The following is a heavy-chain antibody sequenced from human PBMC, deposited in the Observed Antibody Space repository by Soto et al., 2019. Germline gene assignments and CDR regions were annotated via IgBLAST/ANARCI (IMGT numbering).Heavy chain of an antibody. D-gene: IGHD3-10*01. CDR3: ARRILYPMVRGVDAFDI. CDR2: ISAYNGNT. CDR1: GYTFTSYG. J-gene: IGHJ3*02. V-gene: IGHV1-18*01. Sequence: ASVKVSCKASGYTFTSYGISWVRQAPGQGLEWMGWISAYNGNTNYAQKLQGRVTMTTDTSTSTAYMELRSLRSDDTAVYYCARRILYPMVRGVDAFDIWGQGTMVTVSS.